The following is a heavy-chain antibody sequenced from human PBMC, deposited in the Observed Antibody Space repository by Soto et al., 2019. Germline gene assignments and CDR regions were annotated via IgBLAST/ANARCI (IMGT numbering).Heavy chain of an antibody. CDR2: ITPMFRSA. V-gene: IGHV1-69*01. D-gene: IGHD4-17*01. Sequence: QVQLVQSGAEVKKSGSSVKVSCKASGATFNRNTISWVRQAPGQGLEWMGGITPMFRSANYAQKFQGRVTITADESTNTAYMEMSSLRSDDTAVYYCAREGGHNYGLGRGHPFDPWGQGTLVTVTS. CDR3: AREGGHNYGLGRGHPFDP. CDR1: GATFNRNT. J-gene: IGHJ5*02.